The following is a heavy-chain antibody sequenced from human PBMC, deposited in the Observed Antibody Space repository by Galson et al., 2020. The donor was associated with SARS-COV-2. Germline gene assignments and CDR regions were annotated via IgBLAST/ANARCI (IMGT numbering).Heavy chain of an antibody. CDR1: GYTYTNYD. D-gene: IGHD3-22*01. Sequence: ASVQVSCKASGYTYTNYDINWVRQATGQGLEGMGWMNPKSGNTDNAQKFQGRVTITKNTSINIAYMGLSSLTSDDTAVYFCAGGRGYYQDSGSEYLYYFDVWGEGTTVTVS. V-gene: IGHV1-8*03. J-gene: IGHJ6*03. CDR2: MNPKSGNT. CDR3: AGGRGYYQDSGSEYLYYFDV.